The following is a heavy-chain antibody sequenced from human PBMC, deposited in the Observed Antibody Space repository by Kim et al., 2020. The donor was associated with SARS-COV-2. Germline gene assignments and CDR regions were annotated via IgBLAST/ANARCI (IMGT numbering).Heavy chain of an antibody. J-gene: IGHJ3*02. CDR2: ISYDGSNK. CDR1: GFTFSSYG. CDR3: AKGVKYQLLWSAFDI. D-gene: IGHD2-2*01. Sequence: GGSLRLSCAASGFTFSSYGMHWVRQAPGKGLEWVAVISYDGSNKYYADSVKGRFTISRDNSKNTLYLQMNSLRAEDTAVYYCAKGVKYQLLWSAFDIWGQGTMVTVSS. V-gene: IGHV3-30*18.